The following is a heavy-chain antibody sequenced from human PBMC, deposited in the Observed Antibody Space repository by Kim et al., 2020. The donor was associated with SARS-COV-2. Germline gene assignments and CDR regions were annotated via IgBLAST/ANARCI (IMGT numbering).Heavy chain of an antibody. V-gene: IGHV3-23*01. CDR2: ISGSGGST. J-gene: IGHJ5*02. Sequence: GGSLRLSCAASGFTFSSYAMSWVRQAPGKGLEWVSAISGSGGSTYYADSVKGRFTISRDNSKNTLYLQMNSLRAEDTAVYYCAKDKSYLIAAAGTMLAWGQGTLVTVSS. D-gene: IGHD6-13*01. CDR1: GFTFSSYA. CDR3: AKDKSYLIAAAGTMLA.